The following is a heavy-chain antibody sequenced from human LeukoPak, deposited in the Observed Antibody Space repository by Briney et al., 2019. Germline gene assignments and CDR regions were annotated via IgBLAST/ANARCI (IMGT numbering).Heavy chain of an antibody. CDR2: IWYDGSNK. D-gene: IGHD6-19*01. CDR3: ARDRSSADYYDYGMDV. V-gene: IGHV3-33*01. J-gene: IGHJ6*02. Sequence: PGRSLRLSCAASGFTFSSYGMHWVRQAPGKGLEWVAVIWYDGSNKYYADSVKGRFTISRDNSKNTLYLQMNSLRAEDTAVYYCARDRSSADYYDYGMDVWGQGTTVTVSS. CDR1: GFTFSSYG.